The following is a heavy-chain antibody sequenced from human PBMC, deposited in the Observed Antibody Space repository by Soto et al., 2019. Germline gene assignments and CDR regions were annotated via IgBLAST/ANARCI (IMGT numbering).Heavy chain of an antibody. Sequence: EVQLVESGGGLVQPGGSLRLSCAASGFTFSGSWMHWVRQAPGKGLVWVSRINGDGSGTSYADFVKGRFTISRDDAKNTLFHQMNGLRAEDTAVYYCARGIFGSGTANDYWGQGTLVTVSS. D-gene: IGHD3-10*01. V-gene: IGHV3-74*01. J-gene: IGHJ4*02. CDR2: INGDGSGT. CDR1: GFTFSGSW. CDR3: ARGIFGSGTANDY.